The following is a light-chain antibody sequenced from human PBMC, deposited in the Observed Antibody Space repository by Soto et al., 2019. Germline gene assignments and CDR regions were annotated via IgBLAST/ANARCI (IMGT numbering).Light chain of an antibody. Sequence: EIVLMQSPGTLSLSPGERVTLSCRASQSVSSSYLAWYQQKPGQAPRLLIYGASSRATGIPDRFSGSGSGTDFTLTISRLEPEDFAVYYCQQYGSSPYTFGQGNKLEIK. CDR3: QQYGSSPYT. CDR2: GAS. J-gene: IGKJ2*01. V-gene: IGKV3-20*01. CDR1: QSVSSSY.